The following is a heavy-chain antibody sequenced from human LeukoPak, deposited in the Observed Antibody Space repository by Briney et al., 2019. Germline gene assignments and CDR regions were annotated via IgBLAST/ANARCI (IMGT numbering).Heavy chain of an antibody. D-gene: IGHD5-18*01. CDR2: INSDGSVT. V-gene: IGHV3-74*01. J-gene: IGHJ6*02. CDR3: ARDAVDTANAV. CDR1: GFTFTTYW. Sequence: GGSLRLSCAASGFTFTTYWMHWVRQAPGKGLVWVSHINSDGSVTSYADSVKGRFTISRDNAKNTLYLQMNSLRAEDTAVYYCARDAVDTANAVWGQGTTVTVSS.